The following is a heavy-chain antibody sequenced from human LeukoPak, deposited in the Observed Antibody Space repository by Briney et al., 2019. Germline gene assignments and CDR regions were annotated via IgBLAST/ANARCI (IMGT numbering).Heavy chain of an antibody. CDR1: GFTFSSYA. V-gene: IGHV3-33*01. Sequence: GTSLRLSCAASGFTFSSYAMHWVRQAPGKGLEWVAVVWYDGSVKYYGDSVKGRFTVSRDNSKNTLFLQMDSLRADDTAVYHCARDMSSWAMVRGLSNWFDPWGQGTLVTVSS. D-gene: IGHD3-10*01. CDR3: ARDMSSWAMVRGLSNWFDP. J-gene: IGHJ5*02. CDR2: VWYDGSVK.